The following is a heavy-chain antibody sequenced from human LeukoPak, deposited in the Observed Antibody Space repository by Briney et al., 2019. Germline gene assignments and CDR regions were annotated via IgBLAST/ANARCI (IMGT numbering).Heavy chain of an antibody. J-gene: IGHJ6*03. CDR3: ARDYYYGSARMDV. D-gene: IGHD3-10*01. V-gene: IGHV3-7*01. Sequence: GGSLRLSCAASGFTFSSYWMSWVRQAPGKGLEWVANIKQDGSEKYYVDSVKGRFTISRDNAKNSLYLQMNSLRAEDTAVYYCARDYYYGSARMDVWGKGTTVTISS. CDR1: GFTFSSYW. CDR2: IKQDGSEK.